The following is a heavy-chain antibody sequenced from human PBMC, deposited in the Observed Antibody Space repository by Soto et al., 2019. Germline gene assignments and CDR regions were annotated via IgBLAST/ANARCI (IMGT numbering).Heavy chain of an antibody. CDR3: AKDRLYCSGGSCYSSIYDY. Sequence: PGGSLRLSCAASGFTFSSYAMSWVRQAPGKGLEWVSAISGSGGSTYYADSVKGRFTISRDNSKNTLYLQMNSLRAEDTAVYYCAKDRLYCSGGSCYSSIYDYWGQGTLVTVSS. J-gene: IGHJ4*02. CDR2: ISGSGGST. CDR1: GFTFSSYA. D-gene: IGHD2-15*01. V-gene: IGHV3-23*01.